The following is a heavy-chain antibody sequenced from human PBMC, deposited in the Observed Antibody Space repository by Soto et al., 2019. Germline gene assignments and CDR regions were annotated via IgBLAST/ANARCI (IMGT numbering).Heavy chain of an antibody. Sequence: GASVKVSCKASGGTFNSYTINWARQAPGRVLEWVGQVVPMYDSVNYAENFQGRVTITADKSTKTAYMELTSLRSEDTALYFCASWRSYSGSYCFDYWGQGTLVTVSS. CDR3: ASWRSYSGSYCFDY. D-gene: IGHD1-26*01. CDR2: VVPMYDSV. J-gene: IGHJ4*02. CDR1: GGTFNSYT. V-gene: IGHV1-69*06.